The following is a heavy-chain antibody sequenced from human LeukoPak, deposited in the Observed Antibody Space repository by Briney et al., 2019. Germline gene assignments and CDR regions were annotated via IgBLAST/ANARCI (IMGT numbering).Heavy chain of an antibody. V-gene: IGHV3-21*04. Sequence: GGSLRLSCAASGFTFSSYSMNWVRQAPGKGLEWVSSISSSSSYIYYADSVKGRFTISRGNAKNSLYLQMNSLRAEDTAVYYCARDNPPGTTVTTYPYYWGQGTLVTVSS. D-gene: IGHD4-17*01. J-gene: IGHJ4*02. CDR3: ARDNPPGTTVTTYPYY. CDR1: GFTFSSYS. CDR2: ISSSSSYI.